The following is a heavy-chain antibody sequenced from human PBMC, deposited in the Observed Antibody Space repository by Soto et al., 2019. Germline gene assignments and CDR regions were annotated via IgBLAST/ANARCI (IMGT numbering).Heavy chain of an antibody. J-gene: IGHJ6*02. CDR2: ISSSSSTI. Sequence: GVSLILSCAASGFTFSSYSMNWVRQAPGKGLEWVSYISSSSSTIYYADSVKGRFTISRDNAKNSLYLQMNSLRDEDTAVYYCARDFGLIAARNYGMDVWGQGTTVTVSS. CDR3: ARDFGLIAARNYGMDV. D-gene: IGHD6-6*01. V-gene: IGHV3-48*02. CDR1: GFTFSSYS.